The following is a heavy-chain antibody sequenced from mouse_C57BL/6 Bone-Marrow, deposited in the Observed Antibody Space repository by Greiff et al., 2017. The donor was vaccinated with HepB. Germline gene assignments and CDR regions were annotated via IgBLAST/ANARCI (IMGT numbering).Heavy chain of an antibody. D-gene: IGHD1-1*01. J-gene: IGHJ2*01. CDR1: GFSFNTYA. CDR3: VRGSPYFDY. V-gene: IGHV10-1*01. Sequence: EVQRVESGGGLVQPKGSLKLSCAASGFSFNTYAMNWVRQAPGKGLEWVARIRSKSNNYATYYADSVKDRFTISRDDSESMLYLQMNNLKTEDTAMYYCVRGSPYFDYWGQGTTLTVSS. CDR2: IRSKSNNYAT.